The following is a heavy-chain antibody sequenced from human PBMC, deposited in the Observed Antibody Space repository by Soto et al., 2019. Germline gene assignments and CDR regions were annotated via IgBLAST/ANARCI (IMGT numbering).Heavy chain of an antibody. CDR3: ARLEHDIFTGYYPFDY. CDR2: IYPGDSDT. V-gene: IGHV5-51*01. J-gene: IGHJ4*02. D-gene: IGHD3-9*01. Sequence: PGESLKISCKGSGYSFTSYWIGWVRQMPGKGLEWMGIIYPGDSDTRYSPSFQGQVTISADKSISTAYLQWSSLKASDTAMYYCARLEHDIFTGYYPFDYWGQGTLVTVSS. CDR1: GYSFTSYW.